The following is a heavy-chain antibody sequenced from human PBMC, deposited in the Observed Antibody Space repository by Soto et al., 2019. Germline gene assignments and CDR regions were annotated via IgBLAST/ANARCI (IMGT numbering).Heavy chain of an antibody. V-gene: IGHV1-69*12. J-gene: IGHJ6*02. Sequence: QVQLVQSGAEVKKPGSSVKVSCKASGGTFSSYAISWVRQAPGQGLEWMGGIIPIFGTANYAQKFQGRVTITAXXXTXXAYMELSSLRSEDTAVYYCARQFEVISYYYCGMDVWGQGTTVTVSS. CDR3: ARQFEVISYYYCGMDV. CDR2: IIPIFGTA. CDR1: GGTFSSYA. D-gene: IGHD2-21*01.